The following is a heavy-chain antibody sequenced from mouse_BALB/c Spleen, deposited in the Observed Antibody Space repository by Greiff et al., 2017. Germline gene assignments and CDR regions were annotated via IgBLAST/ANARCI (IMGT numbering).Heavy chain of an antibody. CDR2: INPSTGYT. CDR3: ARFLTGYYFDY. J-gene: IGHJ2*01. V-gene: IGHV1-7*01. Sequence: QVQLQQSGAELAKPGASVKMSCKASGYTFTSYWMHWVKQRPGQGLEWIGYINPSTGYTEYNQKFKDKATLTADKSSSTAYMQLSSLTSEDSAVYYCARFLTGYYFDYWGQGTTRTVSS. D-gene: IGHD4-1*01. CDR1: GYTFTSYW.